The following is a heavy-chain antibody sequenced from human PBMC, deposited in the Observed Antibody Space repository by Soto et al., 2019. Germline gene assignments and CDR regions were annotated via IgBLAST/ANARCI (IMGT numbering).Heavy chain of an antibody. Sequence: ASVKVSCKASGYTFTSYAMHWVRQAPGQRLEWMGWINAGNGNTKYSQKFQGRFTITRDTSASTAYMQLSSLRSEDTAVYYCARSIVVVTAADYWGQGTLVTVSS. CDR3: ARSIVVVTAADY. D-gene: IGHD2-21*02. J-gene: IGHJ4*02. V-gene: IGHV1-3*01. CDR2: INAGNGNT. CDR1: GYTFTSYA.